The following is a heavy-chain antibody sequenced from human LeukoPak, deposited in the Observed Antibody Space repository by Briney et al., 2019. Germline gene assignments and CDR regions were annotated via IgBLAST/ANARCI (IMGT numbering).Heavy chain of an antibody. CDR1: GGSISSYY. CDR3: ARVQVLDYYDSSGAYYMDV. D-gene: IGHD3-22*01. Sequence: PSETLSLTCTVSGGSISSYYWSWIRQPAGKGLEWIGRIYTSGSTNYNPSLKSRVTMSVDTSKNQFSLKLSSMTAADTAVYYCARVQVLDYYDSSGAYYMDVWGKGTTVTVSS. V-gene: IGHV4-4*07. J-gene: IGHJ6*03. CDR2: IYTSGST.